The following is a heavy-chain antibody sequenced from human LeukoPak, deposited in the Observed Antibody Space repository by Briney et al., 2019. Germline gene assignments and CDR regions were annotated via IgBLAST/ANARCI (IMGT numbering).Heavy chain of an antibody. CDR2: INPNSGGT. CDR1: GYTFTGYY. Sequence: ASVKVSCKASGYTFTGYYMHWVRQAPGQGLEWMGWINPNSGGTNYAQKFQGRVTMTRDTSISTAYMELSRLRSDDTAVYYCASGKPTYDFWSGYYDRYYYGMDVWGQGTTVTVSS. J-gene: IGHJ6*02. D-gene: IGHD3-3*01. V-gene: IGHV1-2*02. CDR3: ASGKPTYDFWSGYYDRYYYGMDV.